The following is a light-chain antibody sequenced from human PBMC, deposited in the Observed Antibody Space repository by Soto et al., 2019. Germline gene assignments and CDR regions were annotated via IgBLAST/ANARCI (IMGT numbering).Light chain of an antibody. V-gene: IGLV2-14*01. CDR3: SSYTSSNTFYV. CDR2: DVN. CDR1: SSDVGGYNY. Sequence: QSVLNQPASVSGSPGQSITISCTGTSSDVGGYNYVSWYQQHPGKAPKLMIYDVNNRPSGVSDRFSGSKSGNTASLTISGLQAEDEADYYCSSYTSSNTFYVFGTGTKVTVL. J-gene: IGLJ1*01.